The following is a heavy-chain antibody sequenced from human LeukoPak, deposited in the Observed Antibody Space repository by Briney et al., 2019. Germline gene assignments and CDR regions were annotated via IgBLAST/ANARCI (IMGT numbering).Heavy chain of an antibody. Sequence: GGSLRLSCAASGFTFSNAWMSWVRQAPGKRLEWVAVISYDGNREYYPDSVKGGFTISRDNSKNTLYLQMNGLKTEDTAVYYCAREGSIVARTDYWGQGALVIVSS. V-gene: IGHV3-30*03. CDR3: AREGSIVARTDY. D-gene: IGHD2-15*01. CDR1: GFTFSNAW. J-gene: IGHJ4*02. CDR2: ISYDGNRE.